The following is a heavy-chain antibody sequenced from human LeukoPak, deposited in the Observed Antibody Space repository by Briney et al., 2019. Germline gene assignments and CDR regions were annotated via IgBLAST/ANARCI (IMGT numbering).Heavy chain of an antibody. Sequence: ASVKVSCKTSGYTFTDYYIHWVRQAPGQGLEWMGRINPNNGGSNIAQKFQGRVTMTRDTSISTAYMEVSRLTSDDTAIYYCATGPSTTITTVYWGQGTLVTVSS. D-gene: IGHD4-11*01. CDR3: ATGPSTTITTVY. CDR2: INPNNGGS. V-gene: IGHV1-2*06. CDR1: GYTFTDYY. J-gene: IGHJ4*02.